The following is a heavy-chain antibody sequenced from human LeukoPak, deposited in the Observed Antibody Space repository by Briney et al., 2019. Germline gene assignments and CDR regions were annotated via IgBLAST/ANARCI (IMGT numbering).Heavy chain of an antibody. CDR2: ISGSGGST. CDR3: AKDGMITGTGSGYYYYMDV. Sequence: GGSLRLSCAASGFTFSSYAMSWVRQAPGKGLEWVSAISGSGGSTYYADSVKGRFTISRDNSKNTLYLQMNSLRAEDTAVYYCAKDGMITGTGSGYYYYMDVWGKGTTVTVSS. CDR1: GFTFSSYA. J-gene: IGHJ6*03. V-gene: IGHV3-23*01. D-gene: IGHD1/OR15-1a*01.